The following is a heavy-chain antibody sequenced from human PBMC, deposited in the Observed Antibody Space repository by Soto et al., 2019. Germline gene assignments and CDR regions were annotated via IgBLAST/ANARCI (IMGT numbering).Heavy chain of an antibody. CDR3: ARRDRGDWPPDY. D-gene: IGHD2-21*02. Sequence: QLQLQESGPGLVKPSETLSLTCTVSGGSISSSSYYWGWIRQPPGKGLEWIGSIYYSGSTYYNPSLKSGVTISVDTYKNEFSLKLSSVTAADTAVYYCARRDRGDWPPDYWGQGTLVTVSS. J-gene: IGHJ4*02. CDR1: GGSISSSSYY. CDR2: IYYSGST. V-gene: IGHV4-39*01.